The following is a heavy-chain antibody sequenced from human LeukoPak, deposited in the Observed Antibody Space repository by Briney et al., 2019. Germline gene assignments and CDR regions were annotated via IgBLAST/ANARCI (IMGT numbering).Heavy chain of an antibody. D-gene: IGHD3-22*01. Sequence: GGSLRLSCAASGFTFSSYSMNWVRQAPGKGLEWVSSISSSSSYIYYADSVKGRFTISRDNAKNSLYLQMNSLRAEDTAVYYCARHYYDSSGRLGMDVWGQGTTVTVSS. CDR3: ARHYYDSSGRLGMDV. CDR1: GFTFSSYS. V-gene: IGHV3-21*01. J-gene: IGHJ6*02. CDR2: ISSSSSYI.